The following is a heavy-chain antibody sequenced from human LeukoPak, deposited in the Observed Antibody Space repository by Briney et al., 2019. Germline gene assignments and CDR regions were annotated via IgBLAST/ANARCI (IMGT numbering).Heavy chain of an antibody. D-gene: IGHD4-17*01. CDR1: GGSISSGSYY. CDR2: IYHSGST. CDR3: ARTPHRGYGDYASDY. Sequence: SETLSLTCTVSGGSISSGSYYWGWIRQPPGKGLEWIGSIYHSGSTYYNPSLKSRVTISVDTSKNQFSLKLSSVTAADTAVYYCARTPHRGYGDYASDYWGQGTLVTVSS. V-gene: IGHV4-39*07. J-gene: IGHJ4*02.